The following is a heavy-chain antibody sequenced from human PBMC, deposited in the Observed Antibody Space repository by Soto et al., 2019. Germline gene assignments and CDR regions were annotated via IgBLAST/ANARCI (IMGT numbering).Heavy chain of an antibody. CDR2: IWYDGSNK. D-gene: IGHD2-8*01. V-gene: IGHV3-33*08. Sequence: WGSLRLSCAASGFTFISYGIHFFRHSPFKWREWVAVIWYDGSNKYYADSVKGRFTISRDNSKNTLYLQMNSLRAEDTAVYYCARSYGVCTNGVCALGYEGLFDYWGQGTLVTVSS. CDR3: ARSYGVCTNGVCALGYEGLFDY. CDR1: GFTFISYG. J-gene: IGHJ4*02.